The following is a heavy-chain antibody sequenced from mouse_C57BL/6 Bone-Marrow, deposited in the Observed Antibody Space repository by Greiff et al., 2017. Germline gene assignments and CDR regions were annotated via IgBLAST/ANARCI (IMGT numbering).Heavy chain of an antibody. J-gene: IGHJ3*01. CDR3: ARNLGYDGYYVLVAY. CDR1: GFSLTSYA. V-gene: IGHV2-9-1*01. Sequence: VKLMESGPGLVAPSQSLSITCTVSGFSLTSYAISWVRQPPGKGLEWLGVIWTGGGTNYNSAPKSRLSISKDNSKSQVFLKMNSLQTDDTARYYWARNLGYDGYYVLVAYWGQGTLVTVSA. CDR2: IWTGGGT. D-gene: IGHD2-3*01.